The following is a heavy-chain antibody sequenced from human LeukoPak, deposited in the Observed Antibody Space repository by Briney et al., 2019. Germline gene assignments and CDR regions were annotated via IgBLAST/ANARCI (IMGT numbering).Heavy chain of an antibody. J-gene: IGHJ4*02. V-gene: IGHV1-8*01. D-gene: IGHD2-15*01. CDR3: ARALGYCSGGSCYRYYFDY. CDR1: GYTFTSND. Sequence: GASVKVSCKASGYTFTSNDINWVRQATGQGLEWMGWMNPNSGNTGYAQKFQGRVTMTRNTSISTAYMELSGLRSEDTAVYYCARALGYCSGGSCYRYYFDYWGQGTLVTVSS. CDR2: MNPNSGNT.